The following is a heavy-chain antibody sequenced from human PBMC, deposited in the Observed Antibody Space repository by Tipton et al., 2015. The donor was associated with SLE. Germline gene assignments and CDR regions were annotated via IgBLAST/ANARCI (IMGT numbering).Heavy chain of an antibody. CDR1: GGSFSNDY. V-gene: IGHV4-59*12. D-gene: IGHD6-19*01. CDR2: VYYTGST. CDR3: ARGGVAGRGAFDI. J-gene: IGHJ3*02. Sequence: TLSLTCTVSGGSFSNDYWSWIRQPPGKGLEWIGYVYYTGSTNYNSSLKSRVTISVDTSKNQFSLKLSSVTAADTAVYYCARGGVAGRGAFDIWGQGTMVTVSS.